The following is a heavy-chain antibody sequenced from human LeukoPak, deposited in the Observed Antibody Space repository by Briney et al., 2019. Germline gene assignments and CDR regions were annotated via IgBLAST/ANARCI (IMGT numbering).Heavy chain of an antibody. CDR3: ARFWGTLGTSDY. V-gene: IGHV1-18*01. J-gene: IGHJ4*02. CDR1: GYTFTSYG. D-gene: IGHD7-27*01. Sequence: ASXXVSCKASGYTFTSYGISWVRQAPGQGREWMGWISANIGNTNYAQKLQGRVTMTTDTSTSTAYMELRSLRSDDTAVYYCARFWGTLGTSDYWGQGTLVTVSS. CDR2: ISANIGNT.